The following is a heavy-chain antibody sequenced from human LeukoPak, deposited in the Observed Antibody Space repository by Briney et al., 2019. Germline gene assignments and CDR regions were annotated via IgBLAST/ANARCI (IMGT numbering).Heavy chain of an antibody. J-gene: IGHJ5*02. V-gene: IGHV1-8*01. CDR3: AVHLPGDYLDP. Sequence: ASVTVSFKSSGYTFTIYDNHWVRPAAGKGLAWMGWMNPDSGNTHFAQKFQGRVTMTRNTSISTAYMELSSRTSEDTAVYYCAVHLPGDYLDPWGEGTVVTVSS. D-gene: IGHD4-17*01. CDR2: MNPDSGNT. CDR1: GYTFTIYD.